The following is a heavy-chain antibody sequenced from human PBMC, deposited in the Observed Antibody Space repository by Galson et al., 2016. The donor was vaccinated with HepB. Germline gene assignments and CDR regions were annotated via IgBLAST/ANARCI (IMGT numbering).Heavy chain of an antibody. Sequence: SLRLSCAASGFTFSSYWMHWVRQAPGKGLAWVSRINSDGSSTSYADSVKGRFTISRDNAKNTLYLQMNSLRAEDTAVYYCAKRYCSGGSCYHVDHWGQGTLVTVSS. J-gene: IGHJ5*02. CDR2: INSDGSST. CDR3: AKRYCSGGSCYHVDH. V-gene: IGHV3-74*01. CDR1: GFTFSSYW. D-gene: IGHD2-15*01.